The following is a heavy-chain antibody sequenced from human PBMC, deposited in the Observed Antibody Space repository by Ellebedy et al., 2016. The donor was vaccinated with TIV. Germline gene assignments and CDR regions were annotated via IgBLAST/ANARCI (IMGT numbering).Heavy chain of an antibody. CDR3: AAMRGSRQFDY. CDR2: IYFRGNT. V-gene: IGHV4-59*01. CDR1: GGSINSYY. D-gene: IGHD2-2*01. J-gene: IGHJ4*02. Sequence: SETLSLXCTVSGGSINSYYWSWIQQSPGKGLEWIGYIYFRGNTEQNPSLKSRATVSVDTAKNQFSLKLRSVTTADTAVYYCAAMRGSRQFDYWGQGTLVTVSS.